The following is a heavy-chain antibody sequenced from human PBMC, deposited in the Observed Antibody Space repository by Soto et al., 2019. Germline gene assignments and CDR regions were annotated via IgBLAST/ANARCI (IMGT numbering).Heavy chain of an antibody. V-gene: IGHV1-18*01. CDR1: GYTFTSYG. CDR2: ISAYNGNT. J-gene: IGHJ3*02. D-gene: IGHD3-16*02. CDR3: ARTSYVRGSYRSDDAFDI. Sequence: QVQLVQSGAEVKKPGASVKVSCKASGYTFTSYGISWVRQAPGQGLEWMGWISAYNGNTNYAQKLQGRVTMTTDRSTRTAYMELRSLRSDDTAVYYCARTSYVRGSYRSDDAFDIWGQGTMVIVSS.